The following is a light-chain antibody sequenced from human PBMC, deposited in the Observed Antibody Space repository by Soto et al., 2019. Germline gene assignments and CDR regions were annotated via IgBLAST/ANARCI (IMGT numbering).Light chain of an antibody. J-gene: IGKJ5*01. V-gene: IGKV2-28*01. Sequence: DIVLAQSALSEPVTPGEPASISCMASQSLLHSNGYNYLDWYLQKPGQSPQLLIYLGSNRSSGVPDRFSGSGSGTDFTLKISRVEAEDVGVYYCMQALQTPPPFGQGTRLEIK. CDR3: MQALQTPPP. CDR1: QSLLHSNGYNY. CDR2: LGS.